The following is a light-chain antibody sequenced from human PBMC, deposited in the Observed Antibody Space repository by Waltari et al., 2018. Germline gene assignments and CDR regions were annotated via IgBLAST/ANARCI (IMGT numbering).Light chain of an antibody. Sequence: EIVMTQSPDTLSVSPGERATLSCRASQSVSSNLAWYQQKPGQAPRRLIYGASTRATGIPARFSGSGSWTEFTLTISSLQSEDFAVYYCQQYNNWPRTFGQGAKVEIK. CDR3: QQYNNWPRT. J-gene: IGKJ1*01. CDR2: GAS. V-gene: IGKV3-15*01. CDR1: QSVSSN.